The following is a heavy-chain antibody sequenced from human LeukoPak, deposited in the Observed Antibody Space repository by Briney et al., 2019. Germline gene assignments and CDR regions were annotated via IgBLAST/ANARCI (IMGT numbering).Heavy chain of an antibody. D-gene: IGHD2-21*02. CDR2: IRYDGSNK. J-gene: IGHJ4*02. CDR3: AKDCWPSIVVVTATLDY. CDR1: GFTFSSYG. Sequence: PGGSLRLSCAASGFTFSSYGMNWVRQAPGKGLEWVAFIRYDGSNKYYADSVKGRFTISRDNSKNTLYLQMNSLRAEDTAVYYCAKDCWPSIVVVTATLDYWGQGTLVTVSS. V-gene: IGHV3-30*02.